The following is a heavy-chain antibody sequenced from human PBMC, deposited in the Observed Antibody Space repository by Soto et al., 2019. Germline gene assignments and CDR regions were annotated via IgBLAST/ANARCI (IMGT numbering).Heavy chain of an antibody. V-gene: IGHV6-1*01. CDR3: ARDIAARRNYYYYDYMDV. J-gene: IGHJ6*03. CDR1: GDSVSSNSAA. Sequence: PSQTLSLTCAISGDSVSSNSAAWNWIRQSPSRGLEWLGRTYYRSKWYNDYAVSVKSRITINPDTSKNQFSLQLNSVTPEDTAVYYCARDIAARRNYYYYDYMDVWGKGTTVTVSS. D-gene: IGHD6-6*01. CDR2: TYYRSKWYN.